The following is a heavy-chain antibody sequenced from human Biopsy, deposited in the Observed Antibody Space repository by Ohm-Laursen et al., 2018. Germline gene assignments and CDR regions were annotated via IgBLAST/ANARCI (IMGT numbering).Heavy chain of an antibody. CDR3: AKAGRGYIDY. CDR2: FNSDGTDT. J-gene: IGHJ4*02. Sequence: SLRLSCTASGFTFSSSWMHWVRQAPGKGLEWVSRFNSDGTDTTYADSVKGRFTTSRDNAKNTLYLQMNSLRVEDTAVYYCAKAGRGYIDYWGQGTLVIASS. V-gene: IGHV3-74*01. D-gene: IGHD5-18*01. CDR1: GFTFSSSW.